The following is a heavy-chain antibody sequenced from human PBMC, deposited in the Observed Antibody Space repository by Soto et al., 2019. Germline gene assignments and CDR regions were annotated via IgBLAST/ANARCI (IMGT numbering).Heavy chain of an antibody. Sequence: QVQLQQWGAGLLKPSETMSLTCAVYGRSFSGYYWSWIRQPPGKWLEWIGEINHSGSTNYNPSLKRRVTISLDTSPNQFSLNLSSVTAADKAVYYCARAYGGNSGVFDYWGQGTLVTVSS. D-gene: IGHD4-17*01. CDR2: INHSGST. CDR1: GRSFSGYY. CDR3: ARAYGGNSGVFDY. V-gene: IGHV4-34*01. J-gene: IGHJ4*02.